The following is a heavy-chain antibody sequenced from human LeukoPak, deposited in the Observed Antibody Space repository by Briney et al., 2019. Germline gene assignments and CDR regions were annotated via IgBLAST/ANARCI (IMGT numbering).Heavy chain of an antibody. V-gene: IGHV4-39*01. CDR3: ARYCSSTSCYAEVDY. J-gene: IGHJ4*02. Sequence: PSETLSLTCTVSGDSISSGDYYWSWIRQPPGTGLEWIGSIYYSGSTYYNPSLKSRVTISVDTSKNQFSLKLSSVTAADTAVYYCARYCSSTSCYAEVDYWGQGTLVTVSS. CDR2: IYYSGST. D-gene: IGHD2-2*01. CDR1: GDSISSGDYY.